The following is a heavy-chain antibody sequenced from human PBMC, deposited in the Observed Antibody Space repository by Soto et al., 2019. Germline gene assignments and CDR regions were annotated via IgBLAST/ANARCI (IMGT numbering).Heavy chain of an antibody. D-gene: IGHD3-22*01. CDR3: ARGPIITDYYYYYGMDV. V-gene: IGHV6-1*01. J-gene: IGHJ6*02. CDR1: GDSFSSNSAA. Sequence: SQTLSLTCAISGDSFSSNSAAWNWIRQSPSRGLEWLGRTYYRSKWYNDYAVSVKSRITINPDTSKNQFSLQLNSVTPEDTAVYYCARGPIITDYYYYYGMDVWGRGTTVTVSS. CDR2: TYYRSKWYN.